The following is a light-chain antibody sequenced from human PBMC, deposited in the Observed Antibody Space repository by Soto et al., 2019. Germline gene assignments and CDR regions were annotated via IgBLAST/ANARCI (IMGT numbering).Light chain of an antibody. CDR1: QDINNY. CDR3: QQFGDLTFI. V-gene: IGKV1-33*01. J-gene: IGKJ5*01. Sequence: DIKMTQSPSSLSASVGDRVTITCQASQDINNYLNWYQQKPGQAPNLLIYDASGLEVGVPSRFSGSGSGTHFTLTISGLQPEDIATYYCQQFGDLTFIFGQGTRLEIK. CDR2: DAS.